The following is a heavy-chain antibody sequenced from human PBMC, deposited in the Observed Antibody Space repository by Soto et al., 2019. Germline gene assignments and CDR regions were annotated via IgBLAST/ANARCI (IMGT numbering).Heavy chain of an antibody. D-gene: IGHD2-2*01. CDR3: ARATVIVIVTAASCGMDV. CDR1: GGSFSGYY. V-gene: IGHV4-34*01. J-gene: IGHJ6*04. Sequence: PSETLSLTCAVYGGSFSGYYWSWIRQPPGKGLEWIGEVNHSGSTNYNPSLKSRVTISVDTSKNQFSLKLSSVTAADTAVYYCARATVIVIVTAASCGMDVWGKGTTVTVSS. CDR2: VNHSGST.